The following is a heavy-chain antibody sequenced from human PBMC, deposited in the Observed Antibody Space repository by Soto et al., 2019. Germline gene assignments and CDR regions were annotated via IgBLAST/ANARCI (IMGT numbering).Heavy chain of an antibody. CDR2: IYWDDDK. Sequence: QITLKESGPTLVKPTQTLTLTCTFSGFSLSTSGVGVGWIRQPPGKALEWLTLIYWDDDKRYSPSLKSRLTITKDTSKNQVVLTMTNMDPVDTATYYCAHRRASGSYGWEWFDPWGQGTLVTVSS. D-gene: IGHD1-26*01. V-gene: IGHV2-5*02. CDR3: AHRRASGSYGWEWFDP. CDR1: GFSLSTSGVG. J-gene: IGHJ5*02.